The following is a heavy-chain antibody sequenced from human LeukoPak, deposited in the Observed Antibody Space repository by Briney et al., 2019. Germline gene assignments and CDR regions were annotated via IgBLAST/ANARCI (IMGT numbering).Heavy chain of an antibody. CDR1: GGTFSSYA. Sequence: SVKVSCKASGGTFSSYAISWVRQAPGQGLEWMGGIIPIFGTANYAQKFQGRVTNHADESTRTAYIELSRLRSEDTAVYYFARSPGYGSGSYWPERFYPWCQGTGVIVTS. CDR2: IIPIFGTA. CDR3: ARSPGYGSGSYWPERFYP. D-gene: IGHD3-10*01. J-gene: IGHJ5*02. V-gene: IGHV1-69*01.